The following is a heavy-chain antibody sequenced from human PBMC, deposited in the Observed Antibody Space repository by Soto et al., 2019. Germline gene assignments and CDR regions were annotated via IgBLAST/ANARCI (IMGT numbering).Heavy chain of an antibody. CDR3: ARGALWFGELLSGNFDY. D-gene: IGHD3-10*01. CDR1: GYTFTSYA. V-gene: IGHV1-3*01. Sequence: QVQLVQSGAEVKKPGASVKVSCKASGYTFTSYAMHWVRQAPGQRLEWMGWINAGNGNTKYSQKFQGRVTITRDTSASTAYMELSSLRSEDTAVYYCARGALWFGELLSGNFDYWGQGTLVTVSS. J-gene: IGHJ4*02. CDR2: INAGNGNT.